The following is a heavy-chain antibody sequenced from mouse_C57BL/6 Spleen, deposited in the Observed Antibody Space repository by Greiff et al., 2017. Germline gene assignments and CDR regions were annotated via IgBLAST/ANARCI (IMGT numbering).Heavy chain of an antibody. CDR2: IDPSDSYT. V-gene: IGHV1-69*01. CDR3: ARRTTVEYYFDY. J-gene: IGHJ2*01. Sequence: QVQLQQPGAEFVMPGASVKLSCKASGYTFTSYWMHWVKQRPGQGLEWIGEIDPSDSYTNFNQKFKGKSTLTVDKSSSTAYMQLSSLTSADSAVYYCARRTTVEYYFDYWGQGTTLTVSS. CDR1: GYTFTSYW. D-gene: IGHD1-1*01.